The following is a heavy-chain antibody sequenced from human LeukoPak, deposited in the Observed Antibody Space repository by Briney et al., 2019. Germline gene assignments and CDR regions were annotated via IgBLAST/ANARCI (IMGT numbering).Heavy chain of an antibody. CDR1: GYSISSGYY. J-gene: IGHJ4*02. D-gene: IGHD3-9*01. Sequence: PSETLSLTCTVSGYSISSGYYWGWIRQPPGKGLEWIGSIYHSGSTYYNPSLKSRVTISVDTSKNQFSLKLSSVTAADTAVYYCARGVDYDILTPCYYFDYWGQGTLVTVSS. V-gene: IGHV4-38-2*02. CDR3: ARGVDYDILTPCYYFDY. CDR2: IYHSGST.